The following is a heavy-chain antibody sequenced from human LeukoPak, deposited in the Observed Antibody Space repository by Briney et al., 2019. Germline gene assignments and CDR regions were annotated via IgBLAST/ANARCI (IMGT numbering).Heavy chain of an antibody. CDR1: GFTFSSYA. J-gene: IGHJ3*02. CDR2: ISGSGGST. V-gene: IGHV3-23*01. D-gene: IGHD3-10*01. Sequence: GSLRLSCAASGFTFSSYAMSWVRQAPGKGLEWVSAISGSGGSTYYADSVKGRFTISRDNSKNTLYLQMNSLRAEDTAVYYCATSPPAVRGVDNAFDIWGQGTMVTVSS. CDR3: ATSPPAVRGVDNAFDI.